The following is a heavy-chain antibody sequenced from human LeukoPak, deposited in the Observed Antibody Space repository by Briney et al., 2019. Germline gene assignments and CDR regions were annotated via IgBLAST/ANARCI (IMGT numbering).Heavy chain of an antibody. CDR2: IYSGGST. V-gene: IGHV3-53*01. Sequence: PGGSLRLSCAASGFTVSSNYMSWVRQAPGKGLEWVSVIYSGGSTYYADSVKGRFTISRDNSKNTLYLQMNSLRAEDTAVYYCARVDKDSSGWYSGYWGQGTLVTVSS. D-gene: IGHD6-19*01. CDR1: GFTVSSNY. CDR3: ARVDKDSSGWYSGY. J-gene: IGHJ4*02.